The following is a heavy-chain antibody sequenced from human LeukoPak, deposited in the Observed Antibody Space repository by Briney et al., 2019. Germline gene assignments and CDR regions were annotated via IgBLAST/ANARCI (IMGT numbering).Heavy chain of an antibody. Sequence: GGSLRLSCAASGFTFSAYGMHWVRQAPGKGLQWVALIWDDGSNKNYADSVKGRFTISRDNSKNTLYLQMNSLRAEDTAVYYCAKDAYSGSGSDRGGFDYWGQGTLVTVSS. J-gene: IGHJ4*02. V-gene: IGHV3-33*06. CDR3: AKDAYSGSGSDRGGFDY. CDR1: GFTFSAYG. CDR2: IWDDGSNK. D-gene: IGHD3-10*01.